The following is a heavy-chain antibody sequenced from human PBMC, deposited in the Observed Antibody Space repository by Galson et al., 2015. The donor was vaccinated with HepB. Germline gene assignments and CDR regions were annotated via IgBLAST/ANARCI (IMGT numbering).Heavy chain of an antibody. Sequence: SVKVSCKASGFTFTSSAVQWVRQARGQRLEWIGWIVVGSGNTNYAQKFQERVTITRDMSTSTAYMELSSLRSEDTAVYYCAADELELPYYYYYGMDVWGQGTTVTVSS. J-gene: IGHJ6*02. D-gene: IGHD1-7*01. CDR3: AADELELPYYYYYGMDV. CDR1: GFTFTSSA. V-gene: IGHV1-58*01. CDR2: IVVGSGNT.